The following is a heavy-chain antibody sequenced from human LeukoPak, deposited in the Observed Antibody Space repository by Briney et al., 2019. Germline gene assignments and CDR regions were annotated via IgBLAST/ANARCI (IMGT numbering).Heavy chain of an antibody. CDR2: INPNSGGT. D-gene: IGHD2-15*01. V-gene: IGHV1-2*02. J-gene: IGHJ4*02. CDR3: ATIAGYCSGGSCLGKPEYFDY. Sequence: GASVKVSCKASGYTFTGYYMHWVRQAPGQGLEWMGWINPNSGGTNYAQKLQGRVTMTRDTSISTAYMELSRLRSDDTAVYYCATIAGYCSGGSCLGKPEYFDYWRQGTLVTVSS. CDR1: GYTFTGYY.